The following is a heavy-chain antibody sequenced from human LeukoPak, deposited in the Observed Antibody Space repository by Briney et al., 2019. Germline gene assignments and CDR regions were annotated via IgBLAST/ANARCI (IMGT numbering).Heavy chain of an antibody. CDR1: GFTFSSYW. J-gene: IGHJ1*01. CDR2: IKSDGST. V-gene: IGHV3-74*01. Sequence: GGSLRLTCAASGFTFSSYWMHWVRQAPGHGRMWVSRIKSDGSTNYADSVKGRFTISRDNAKNTVSLQMNSLSAEDTGVYYCARAPSEIGGYYPEYFRHWGQGTLVTVSS. D-gene: IGHD3-22*01. CDR3: ARAPSEIGGYYPEYFRH.